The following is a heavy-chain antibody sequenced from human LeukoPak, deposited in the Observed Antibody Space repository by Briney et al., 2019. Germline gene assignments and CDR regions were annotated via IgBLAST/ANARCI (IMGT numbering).Heavy chain of an antibody. CDR2: ISSSSSYI. D-gene: IGHD3-10*01. CDR1: GFTFSSYS. CDR3: ARDSEYYYMDV. V-gene: IGHV3-21*01. J-gene: IGHJ6*03. Sequence: GVLRLSCAASGFTFSSYSMNWVRQAPGKGLEWVSSISSSSSYIYYADSVKGRFTISRDNAKKSLYLQMNSLRAEDTAVYYCARDSEYYYMDVWGKGTTVTISS.